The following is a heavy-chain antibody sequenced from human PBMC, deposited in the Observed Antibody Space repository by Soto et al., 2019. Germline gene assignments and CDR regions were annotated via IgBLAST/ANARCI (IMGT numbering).Heavy chain of an antibody. V-gene: IGHV3-23*01. CDR3: ARKVPGSTSRPDYWYFDL. CDR1: GFTFINFA. D-gene: IGHD3-10*01. Sequence: VQLLESGGGLVQPGGSLRLSCAGSGFTFINFAMNWVRQAPGKGLEWVSTISGGGDAAFFADSVRGRFTISRDNSKDTVTLQMNSLGVDDTALYYCARKVPGSTSRPDYWYFDLWGRGTLVTVSS. J-gene: IGHJ2*01. CDR2: ISGGGDAA.